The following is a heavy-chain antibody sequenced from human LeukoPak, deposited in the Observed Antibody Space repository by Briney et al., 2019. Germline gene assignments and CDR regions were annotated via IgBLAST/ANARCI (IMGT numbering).Heavy chain of an antibody. J-gene: IGHJ3*02. D-gene: IGHD3-22*01. Sequence: SETLSLTCTVSGGSISSYYWSWIRQPAGKGLEWIGRIYTSGSTNYNPSLKSRVTMSVDTSENQFSLKLSSVTAADTAVYYCARGDYDSSGYYYAFDIWGQGTMVTVSS. CDR2: IYTSGST. V-gene: IGHV4-4*07. CDR1: GGSISSYY. CDR3: ARGDYDSSGYYYAFDI.